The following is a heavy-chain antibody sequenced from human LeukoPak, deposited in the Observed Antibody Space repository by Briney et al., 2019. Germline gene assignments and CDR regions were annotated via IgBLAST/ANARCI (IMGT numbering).Heavy chain of an antibody. CDR2: ISHDGSDK. CDR3: AREKYAYGSGSYYPLDY. Sequence: PGGSLRLSCAASGFTFSSYAMHWVRQAPGKGLEWVTLISHDGSDKYYADSAKGRFTISRDNSKNTLYLQVNSLRAEDTAVYYCAREKYAYGSGSYYPLDYWGQGTLVTVSS. D-gene: IGHD3-10*01. CDR1: GFTFSSYA. V-gene: IGHV3-30-3*01. J-gene: IGHJ4*02.